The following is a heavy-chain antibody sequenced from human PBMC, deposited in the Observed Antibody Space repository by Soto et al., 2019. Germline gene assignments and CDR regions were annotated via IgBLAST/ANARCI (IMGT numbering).Heavy chain of an antibody. Sequence: PGGSLRLSCAASGFTFSSYAMHWVRQAPGKGLEWVAVISYDGSNKYYADSVKGRFTISRDNSKNTLYLQMNSLRAEGTAVYYCARDLEVTMVRGVIIPPYYYYGMDVWGQGTTVTVSS. CDR3: ARDLEVTMVRGVIIPPYYYYGMDV. V-gene: IGHV3-30-3*01. D-gene: IGHD3-10*01. J-gene: IGHJ6*02. CDR2: ISYDGSNK. CDR1: GFTFSSYA.